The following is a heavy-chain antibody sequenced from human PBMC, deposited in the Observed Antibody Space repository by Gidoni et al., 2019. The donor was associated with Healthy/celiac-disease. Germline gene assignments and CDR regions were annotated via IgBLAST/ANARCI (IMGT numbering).Heavy chain of an antibody. CDR3: LGLVRGDYYYYGMDV. Sequence: EVQLVESGGGLVQPGGSLTLSCAAPGFTFSGSAMHWVRQASGKGLEWVGRIRSKANSYATAYAASVKGRFTISRDDSKNTAYLQMNSLKTEDTAVYYCLGLVRGDYYYYGMDVWGQGTTVTVSS. V-gene: IGHV3-73*02. CDR2: IRSKANSYAT. CDR1: GFTFSGSA. D-gene: IGHD6-19*01. J-gene: IGHJ6*02.